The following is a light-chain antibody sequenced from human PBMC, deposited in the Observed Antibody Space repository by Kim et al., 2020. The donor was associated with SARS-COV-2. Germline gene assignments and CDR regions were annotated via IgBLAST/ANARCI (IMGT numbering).Light chain of an antibody. CDR2: DVS. V-gene: IGKV3-11*01. J-gene: IGKJ3*01. CDR1: QSVSGT. Sequence: LAPGERATLSCRASQSVSGTLAWYQQKPGQAPRLLIHDVSNRATGIPARFSGSGSGTDFTLTIGSLEPEDVAVYYCQQRNIWPFTFGPGTKVDIK. CDR3: QQRNIWPFT.